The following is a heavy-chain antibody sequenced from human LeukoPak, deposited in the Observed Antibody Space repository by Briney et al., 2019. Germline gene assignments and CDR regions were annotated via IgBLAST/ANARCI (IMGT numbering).Heavy chain of an antibody. CDR1: GFTFSSYS. J-gene: IGHJ4*02. V-gene: IGHV3-7*01. D-gene: IGHD6-6*01. CDR3: ARDLLRRFDY. Sequence: GGSLRLSCAASGFTFSSYSMNWVRQAPGKGLEWVANIQHDGSGEFYVDSVKGRFTISRDNARNLLFLQMDSPRVEDSAVYYCARDLLRRFDYWGQGTQVTVSS. CDR2: IQHDGSGE.